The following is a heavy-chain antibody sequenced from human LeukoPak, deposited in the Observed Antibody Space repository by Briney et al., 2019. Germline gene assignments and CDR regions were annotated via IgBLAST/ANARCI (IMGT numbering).Heavy chain of an antibody. D-gene: IGHD3-22*01. Sequence: SETLSLTCTVSGGSISSSSYYWGWIRQPPGKGLEWIGSIYYSGSTNYKPSLKSRVTISVDTSKDQFSLKLSSVTAADTAVYYCARDSGYYDSSGYIEAFDIWGQGTMVTVSS. CDR3: ARDSGYYDSSGYIEAFDI. CDR1: GGSISSSSYY. V-gene: IGHV4-39*07. J-gene: IGHJ3*02. CDR2: IYYSGST.